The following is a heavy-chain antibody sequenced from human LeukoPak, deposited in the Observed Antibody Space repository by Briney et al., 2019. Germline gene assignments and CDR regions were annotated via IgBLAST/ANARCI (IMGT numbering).Heavy chain of an antibody. J-gene: IGHJ4*02. CDR1: GFTFSNAW. Sequence: GGSLRLSCAASGFTFSNAWMSWVRQAPGKGLEWVGRIKSKTDGRTPDYAAAAKGRFTISRDNSKNTLYLQMNSLKTEDTAVYYCTTTYYYDSSGYYTRFDYWGQGTLVTVSS. CDR2: IKSKTDGRTP. V-gene: IGHV3-15*01. CDR3: TTTYYYDSSGYYTRFDY. D-gene: IGHD3-22*01.